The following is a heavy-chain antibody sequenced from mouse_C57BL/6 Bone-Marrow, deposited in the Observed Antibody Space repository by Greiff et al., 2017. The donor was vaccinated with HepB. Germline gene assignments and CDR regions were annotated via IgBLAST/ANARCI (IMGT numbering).Heavy chain of an antibody. Sequence: VQLQQPGAELVMPGASVKLSCKASGYTFTSYWMHWVKQRPGQGLEWIGEIDPSDSYTNYNQKFKGKSTLTVDKSSSTAYMQVSSLTTEDSAVYYCARELYYAMEYWGQGTSVTVSS. V-gene: IGHV1-69*01. CDR1: GYTFTSYW. CDR2: IDPSDSYT. CDR3: ARELYYAMEY. J-gene: IGHJ4*01.